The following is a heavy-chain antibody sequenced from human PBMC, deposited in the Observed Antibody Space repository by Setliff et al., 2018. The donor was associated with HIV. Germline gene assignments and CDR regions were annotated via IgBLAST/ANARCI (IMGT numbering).Heavy chain of an antibody. CDR3: ARRIDNSGSLPAKNWFDT. CDR2: IFASGSS. V-gene: IGHV4-4*09. CDR1: GGSISSYC. D-gene: IGHD3-10*01. J-gene: IGHJ5*02. Sequence: PSETLSLTSTVSGGSISSYCWNWIRQPPGKGLEWIGYIFASGSSLYNPSLQSRVSISIDTSKNQFSLKLSSVTAADTAVYYCARRIDNSGSLPAKNWFDTWGQGRLVTVSS.